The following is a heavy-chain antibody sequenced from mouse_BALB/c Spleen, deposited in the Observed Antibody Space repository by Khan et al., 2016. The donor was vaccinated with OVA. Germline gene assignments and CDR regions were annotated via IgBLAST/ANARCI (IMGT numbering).Heavy chain of an antibody. CDR3: VRGIYYFGSRYMDY. J-gene: IGHJ4*01. Sequence: QVQLQQSGPGLVAPSQSLSITCTVSGFSLTSYGVHWVRQPPGKGLEWLVVIWSDGFTTYNSALKSRLSISKDNSKSQIFLKMNSLQTDDTAMYYCVRGIYYFGSRYMDYWGQGTSVTVSS. CDR1: GFSLTSYG. CDR2: IWSDGFT. D-gene: IGHD1-1*01. V-gene: IGHV2-6*02.